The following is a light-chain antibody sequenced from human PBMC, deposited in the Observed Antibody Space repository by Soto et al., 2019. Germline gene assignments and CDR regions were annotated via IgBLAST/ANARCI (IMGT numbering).Light chain of an antibody. CDR2: AAS. J-gene: IGKJ5*01. CDR1: QSISRY. V-gene: IGKV1-39*01. Sequence: DIHMTQSPSSLSASVGYRFTITCRASQSISRYLNWYQQKPGKAPKLLIYAASSLQSGVPSRLSGSGYGTDLTITISSLQPEDFETYYCQQSYSTPITFGHGTRLEIK. CDR3: QQSYSTPIT.